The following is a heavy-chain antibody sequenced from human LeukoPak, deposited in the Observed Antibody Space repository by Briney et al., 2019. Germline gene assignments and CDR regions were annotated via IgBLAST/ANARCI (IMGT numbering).Heavy chain of an antibody. CDR2: MLSTGGT. CDR3: ARRGSGNGDTYAGMDV. V-gene: IGHV4-39*01. D-gene: IGHD2-21*02. CDR1: GGSITSTNY. J-gene: IGHJ6*02. Sequence: KASETLSLTCGVSGGSITSTNYWTWVRQPPGKGLEWIGSMLSTGGTWYNPSLTSRVAISVDTSKNQFSLNLTSVTATDTALYFCARRGSGNGDTYAGMDVWGQGTTVTVSS.